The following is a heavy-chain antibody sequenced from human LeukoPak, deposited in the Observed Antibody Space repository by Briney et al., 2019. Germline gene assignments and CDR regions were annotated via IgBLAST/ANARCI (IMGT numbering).Heavy chain of an antibody. Sequence: PGGSLRLSCAASGFTFSSYAVSWVRQAPGKGLEWVSAVSGSGGSTYYADSVKGRFTISRDNPKNTLYLQMNSLRAEDTAVYYCAKSLSYYDSSGLDYWGRGTLVTVSS. CDR3: AKSLSYYDSSGLDY. D-gene: IGHD3-22*01. CDR2: VSGSGGST. V-gene: IGHV3-23*01. J-gene: IGHJ4*02. CDR1: GFTFSSYA.